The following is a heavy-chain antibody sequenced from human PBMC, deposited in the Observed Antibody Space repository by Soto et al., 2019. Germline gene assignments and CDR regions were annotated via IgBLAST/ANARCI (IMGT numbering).Heavy chain of an antibody. CDR2: ISGYNGNT. Sequence: QVQLVQSGAEVKKPGASVKVSCKASGYTFTRHGISWVRQAPGQGPEWMGWISGYNGNTKYAQKVQGRVTMTTDTSTATAHMELRSLTSDDTALYYCAREGTSLECSSTSGNLGGYYGMDVWGQGTTVTVSS. D-gene: IGHD2-2*01. V-gene: IGHV1-18*01. CDR1: GYTFTRHG. CDR3: AREGTSLECSSTSGNLGGYYGMDV. J-gene: IGHJ6*02.